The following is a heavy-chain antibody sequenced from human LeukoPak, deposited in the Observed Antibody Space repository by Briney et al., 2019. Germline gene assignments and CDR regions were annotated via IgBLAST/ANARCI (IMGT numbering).Heavy chain of an antibody. CDR3: ARTPYYYGMDV. V-gene: IGHV3-21*01. CDR1: GFIFSSYA. CDR2: ISSSGSTI. D-gene: IGHD2-15*01. Sequence: GGSLRLSCAASGFIFSSYAMNWVRQAPGKGLEWVSSISSSGSTIYYADSVKGRFTISRDNAKNSLYLQMSSLRAEDTAVYYCARTPYYYGMDVWGQGTTVTVSS. J-gene: IGHJ6*02.